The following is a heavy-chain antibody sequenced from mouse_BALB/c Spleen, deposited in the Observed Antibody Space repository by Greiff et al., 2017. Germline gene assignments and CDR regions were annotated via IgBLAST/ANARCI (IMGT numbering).Heavy chain of an antibody. CDR1: GFTFSDYY. CDR2: ISDGGSYT. CDR3: ARGGGYYSAMDY. Sequence: EVQVVESGGGLVKPGGSLKLSCAASGFTFSDYYMYWVRQTPEKRLEWVATISDGGSYTYYPDSVKGRFTISRDNAKNNLYLQMSSLKSEDTAMYYCARGGGYYSAMDYWGQGTSVTVSS. J-gene: IGHJ4*01. V-gene: IGHV5-4*02.